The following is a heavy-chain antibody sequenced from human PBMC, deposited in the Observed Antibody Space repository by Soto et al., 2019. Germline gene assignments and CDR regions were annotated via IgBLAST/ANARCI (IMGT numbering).Heavy chain of an antibody. CDR3: AKVSRIAVAGIGPGYYFDY. J-gene: IGHJ4*02. D-gene: IGHD6-19*01. V-gene: IGHV3-23*01. CDR2: ISGSGGST. Sequence: SGGSLRLSCAASGFTFSSYAMSWVRQAPGKGLEWVSAISGSGGSTYYADSVKGRFTISRDNSKNTLYLQMNSLRAEDTAVYYCAKVSRIAVAGIGPGYYFDYWGQGTLVTVSS. CDR1: GFTFSSYA.